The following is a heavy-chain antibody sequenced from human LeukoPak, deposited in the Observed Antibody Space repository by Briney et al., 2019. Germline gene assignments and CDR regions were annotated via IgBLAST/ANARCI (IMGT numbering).Heavy chain of an antibody. CDR3: ARDPYVLTTVTTGGYYYMDV. CDR1: GYTFTGYY. D-gene: IGHD4-17*01. J-gene: IGHJ6*03. Sequence: GASVKVSCKASGYTFTGYYMHWVRQAPGQGIEWMGWINPNSGGTNYAQKFQGRVTMTRDTSISTAYMELSRLRSDDTAVYYCARDPYVLTTVTTGGYYYMDVWGKGTTVTVSS. V-gene: IGHV1-2*02. CDR2: INPNSGGT.